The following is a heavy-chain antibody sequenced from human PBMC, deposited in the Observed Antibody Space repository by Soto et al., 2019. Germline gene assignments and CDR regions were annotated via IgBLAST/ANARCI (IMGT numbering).Heavy chain of an antibody. Sequence: QVQLVQSGAEVKKPGASVKVSCKASGYTFTSYGISWVRQAPGQGLEWMGWISAYNGNTNYAQKLQGRVTMTTDTTTSTAYMELRSLSSDDTAVYYCARDLSQQWLGRGRDYYYYYMDVWGKGTTVTVSS. CDR3: ARDLSQQWLGRGRDYYYYYMDV. V-gene: IGHV1-18*01. J-gene: IGHJ6*03. CDR2: ISAYNGNT. D-gene: IGHD6-19*01. CDR1: GYTFTSYG.